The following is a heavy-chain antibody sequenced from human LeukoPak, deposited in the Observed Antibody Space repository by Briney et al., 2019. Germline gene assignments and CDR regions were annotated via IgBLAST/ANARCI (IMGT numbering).Heavy chain of an antibody. J-gene: IGHJ6*03. CDR1: GFTFSNAW. V-gene: IGHV3-15*01. D-gene: IGHD2-15*01. CDR2: IKSKTDGGTT. CDR3: TTCYSRYYYYMDV. Sequence: GGSLRLSCAASGFTFSNAWMSWVRQAPGKGLEWVGRIKSKTDGGTTDYAAPVKGRFTISRDDSKNKLYLQKNNRKTDDAAVYYCTTCYSRYYYYMDVWGKGTTVTVSS.